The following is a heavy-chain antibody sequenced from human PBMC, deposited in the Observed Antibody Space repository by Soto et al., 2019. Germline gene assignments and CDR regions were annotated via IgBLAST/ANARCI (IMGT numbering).Heavy chain of an antibody. CDR2: IYYSGRT. D-gene: IGHD6-6*01. Sequence: SETLSLTCTVSGGSISSDYYYWSWIRQPPGKGLEWIGYIYYSGRTAYNPSLKSRIIISIDTSKNQFSLSLNSLNAADTAVYYCAGELSNSPEYFDFWGLGTLVSVSS. J-gene: IGHJ4*02. V-gene: IGHV4-30-4*01. CDR1: GGSISSDYYY. CDR3: AGELSNSPEYFDF.